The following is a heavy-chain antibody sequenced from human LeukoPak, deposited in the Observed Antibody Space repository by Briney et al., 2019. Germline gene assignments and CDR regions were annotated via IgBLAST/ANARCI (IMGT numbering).Heavy chain of an antibody. J-gene: IGHJ4*02. CDR3: ARQMTSTRLFDS. CDR2: IGSDGTKK. CDR1: GFIFSDHA. V-gene: IGHV3-30*04. D-gene: IGHD5/OR15-5a*01. Sequence: PAGTLRLSCVASGFIFSDHAFHRVPQSPDKELEWVALIGSDGTKKYYADSVQGRFTVSRENSKNNLVLQMNTVRADDTAVYFCARQMTSTRLFDSWGQGTLVTVSS.